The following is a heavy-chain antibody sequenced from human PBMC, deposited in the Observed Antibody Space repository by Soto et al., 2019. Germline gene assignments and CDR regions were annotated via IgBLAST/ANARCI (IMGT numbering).Heavy chain of an antibody. V-gene: IGHV4-39*01. Sequence: LQLLESGPGLVKPSETLSLTCTVSGDSITNSNYYWGWFRQPPGKGLEWIASIYYIGSTYYNPSLKSRVTISVDTSNNQFSLNLNSVAASDTAVYYCAGRNSLASVSLNFRELSNFKWIDPWGPGTLVTVSS. CDR2: IYYIGST. CDR1: GDSITNSNYY. CDR3: AGRNSLASVSLNFRELSNFKWIDP. D-gene: IGHD3-16*02. J-gene: IGHJ5*02.